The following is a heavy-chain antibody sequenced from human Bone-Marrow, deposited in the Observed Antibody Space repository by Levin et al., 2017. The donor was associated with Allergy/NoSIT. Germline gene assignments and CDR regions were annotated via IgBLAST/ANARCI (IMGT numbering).Heavy chain of an antibody. CDR2: ISPIFVSA. Sequence: GASVKVSCKVSGGILNTHAITWVRQAPGQGLEWMGGISPIFVSANYAQKFRGRLTITADESTSTAYMELSSLKCEDTAVYYCARAIVTGASDYWGQGTLVTVSS. J-gene: IGHJ4*02. V-gene: IGHV1-69*13. D-gene: IGHD3-9*01. CDR1: GGILNTHA. CDR3: ARAIVTGASDY.